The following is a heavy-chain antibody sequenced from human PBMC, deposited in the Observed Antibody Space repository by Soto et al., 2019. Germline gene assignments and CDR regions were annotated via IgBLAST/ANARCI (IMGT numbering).Heavy chain of an antibody. CDR1: GYTFTSYD. V-gene: IGHV1-8*01. J-gene: IGHJ6*03. CDR3: ARGREVAGSWDYYYYMGV. Sequence: ASVKVSCKASGYTFTSYDINWVRQATGQGLEWMGWMNPNSGNTGYAQKFQGRVTMTRNTSISTAYMELSSLRSEDTAVYYCARGREVAGSWDYYYYMGVWGKGTTVTVSS. D-gene: IGHD6-19*01. CDR2: MNPNSGNT.